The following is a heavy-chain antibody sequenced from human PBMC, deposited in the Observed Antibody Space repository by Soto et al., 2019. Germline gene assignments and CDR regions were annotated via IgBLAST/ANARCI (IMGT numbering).Heavy chain of an antibody. CDR1: GYTFTGYY. V-gene: IGHV1-2*04. CDR2: INPNSGGT. D-gene: IGHD3-10*01. Sequence: VKVSCKASGYTFTGYYMHWVRQAPGQGLEWMGWINPNSGGTNYAQKFQGWVTMTRDTSISTAYIDLSRLSSDDTAVYYCAREFCRDGITMVRGVNPYYFDYWGQGTLVTVSS. J-gene: IGHJ4*02. CDR3: AREFCRDGITMVRGVNPYYFDY.